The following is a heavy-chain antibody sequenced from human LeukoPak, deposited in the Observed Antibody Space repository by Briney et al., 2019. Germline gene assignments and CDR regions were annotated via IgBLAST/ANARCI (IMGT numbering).Heavy chain of an antibody. CDR1: GFTFSSYG. CDR2: IWYDGSNK. V-gene: IGHV3-33*01. CDR3: ARDGEQWLVRNWFDP. Sequence: PGGSLRLSCAASGFTFSSYGMHWVRQAPGKGLEWVAVIWYDGSNKYYADSVKGRFTISRDNSKNTLYLQMNSLRAEDTAVYYCARDGEQWLVRNWFDPWGQGTLVTVSS. D-gene: IGHD6-19*01. J-gene: IGHJ5*02.